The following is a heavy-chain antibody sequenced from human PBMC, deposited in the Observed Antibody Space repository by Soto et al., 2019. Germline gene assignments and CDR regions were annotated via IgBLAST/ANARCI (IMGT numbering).Heavy chain of an antibody. J-gene: IGHJ4*02. CDR1: GFTFSSSA. Sequence: EVQLLESGGGLVQPGGSLRLSCAASGFTFSSSAMSWVRQAPGKGLEWVSAIIGSVGSTYYADSVKGRFTISRDKSKNTLSMQMNSLRAGDTAIYYCAKGQRVTVAGYFFYYWGQGTLVTVSA. V-gene: IGHV3-23*01. CDR2: IIGSVGST. D-gene: IGHD6-19*01. CDR3: AKGQRVTVAGYFFYY.